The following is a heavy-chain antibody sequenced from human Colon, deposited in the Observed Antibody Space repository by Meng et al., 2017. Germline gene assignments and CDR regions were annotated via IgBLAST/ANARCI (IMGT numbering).Heavy chain of an antibody. J-gene: IGHJ4*02. CDR3: GRDLPVPHDNGDKIDY. D-gene: IGHD4-17*01. V-gene: IGHV3-74*01. CDR2: INMDGSTT. CDR1: RFTFSSKW. Sequence: GEFLKTSRAASRFTFSSKWRLWVRQAPGKGLVWVARINMDGSTTDYAESVRGRLTVSRDNARNTLYLQMNSLGVDDTAMYYCGRDLPVPHDNGDKIDYWGQGEMVTVSS.